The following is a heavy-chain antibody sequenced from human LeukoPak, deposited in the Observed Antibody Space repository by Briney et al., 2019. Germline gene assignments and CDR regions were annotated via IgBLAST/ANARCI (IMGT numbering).Heavy chain of an antibody. CDR3: AKDRGQWLVLYGMDV. J-gene: IGHJ6*02. D-gene: IGHD6-19*01. CDR1: GFTFSSYG. CDR2: ISYDGSNK. Sequence: GGSLRPSCAASGFTFSSYGMHWVRQAPGKGLEWVAVISYDGSNKYYADSVKGRFTISRDNSKNTLYLQMNSLRAEDTAVYYCAKDRGQWLVLYGMDVWGQGTTVTVPS. V-gene: IGHV3-30*18.